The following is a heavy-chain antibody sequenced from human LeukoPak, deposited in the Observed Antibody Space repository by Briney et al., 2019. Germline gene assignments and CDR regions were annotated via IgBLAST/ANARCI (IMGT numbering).Heavy chain of an antibody. CDR2: VYHSGST. V-gene: IGHV4-4*02. D-gene: IGHD5-18*01. CDR3: VRRRYNYGFDS. CDR1: GDSISGSKW. J-gene: IGHJ4*02. Sequence: SGTPSLTCEVSGDSISGSKWWNLGRQPPGKGLEWIGGVYHSGSTNYNPSLKSRVTMSVDKSKNQFSLELRSVTAADTAVFYCVRRRYNYGFDSWGQGTLVTVSS.